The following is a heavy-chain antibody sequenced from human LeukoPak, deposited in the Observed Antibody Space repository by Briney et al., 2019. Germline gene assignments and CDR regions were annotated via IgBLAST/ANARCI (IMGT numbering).Heavy chain of an antibody. D-gene: IGHD3-10*01. CDR3: ARDGQRGGSEYFDY. CDR2: INPNSGGT. Sequence: GASVKVSCKASGYTFTGYYMHWVRQAPGQGLEWMGWINPNSGGTNYAQKFQGRVTMTRDTSISTAYMELSRLRSDDTAVYYCARDGQRGGSEYFDYWGQGTLVTVSS. CDR1: GYTFTGYY. J-gene: IGHJ4*02. V-gene: IGHV1-2*02.